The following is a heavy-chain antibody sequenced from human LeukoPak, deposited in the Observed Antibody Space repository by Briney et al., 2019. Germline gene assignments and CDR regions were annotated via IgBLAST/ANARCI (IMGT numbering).Heavy chain of an antibody. CDR1: GFTFDDYG. V-gene: IGHV3-20*04. D-gene: IGHD6-19*01. CDR2: INWNGGST. CDR3: ARGLVRSDY. Sequence: PGGSLTLSCAASGFTFDDYGMSWLRQAPGKRPEWVSGINWNGGSTGYADSVKGRFTISRDNAKNSLYLQMKSLRAEDTALYYCARGLVRSDYWGQGTLVTVSS. J-gene: IGHJ4*02.